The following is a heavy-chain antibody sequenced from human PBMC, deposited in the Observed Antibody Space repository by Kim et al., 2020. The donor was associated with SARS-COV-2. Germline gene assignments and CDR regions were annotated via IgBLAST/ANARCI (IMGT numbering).Heavy chain of an antibody. Sequence: GGSLRLACVASGFTFSSYDMHWVRQPTGKGLEWVSAIATAGDTYFLGSVKGRFTISRENAKNSLYLQMNSLKAGDTAVYYCVRGVYYYDSSGYSFDYWG. J-gene: IGHJ4*01. CDR2: IATAGDT. V-gene: IGHV3-13*01. CDR3: VRGVYYYDSSGYSFDY. D-gene: IGHD3-22*01. CDR1: GFTFSSYD.